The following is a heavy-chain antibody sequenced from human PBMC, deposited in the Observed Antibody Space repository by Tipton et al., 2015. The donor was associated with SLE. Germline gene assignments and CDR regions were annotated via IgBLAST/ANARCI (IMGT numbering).Heavy chain of an antibody. CDR1: GFTFSSYG. V-gene: IGHV3-30*19. CDR3: AREIAAAGTGGYFDH. CDR2: IWYDGSNK. D-gene: IGHD6-13*01. Sequence: QVQLVQSGGGVVQPGRSLRLSCAASGFTFSSYGMHWVRQAPGTGLEWVAVIWYDGSNKYYADSVKGRFTISRDNSKNTLYLQMDSLRAEDTAVYYCAREIAAAGTGGYFDHWRQGTLVTVSS. J-gene: IGHJ4*02.